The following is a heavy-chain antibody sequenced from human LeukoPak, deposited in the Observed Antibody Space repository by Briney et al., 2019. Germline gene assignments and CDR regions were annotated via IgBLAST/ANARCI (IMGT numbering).Heavy chain of an antibody. CDR3: ARASNSSSWYRGWGFDY. V-gene: IGHV3-7*01. J-gene: IGHJ4*02. D-gene: IGHD6-13*01. Sequence: GGSQRLSCAASGFTFSSYWMSWVRQAPGKGLEWVANIKQDGSEKYYVDSVKGRFTISRDNAKNSLYLQMNSLRAEDTAVYYCARASNSSSWYRGWGFDYWGQGTLVTVSS. CDR1: GFTFSSYW. CDR2: IKQDGSEK.